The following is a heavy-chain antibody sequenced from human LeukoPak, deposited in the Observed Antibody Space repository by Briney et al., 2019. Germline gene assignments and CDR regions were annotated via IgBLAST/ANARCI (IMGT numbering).Heavy chain of an antibody. CDR1: GYSFTSYW. CDR3: SRPYGGNSGN. CDR2: IYPGESDT. D-gene: IGHD4-23*01. V-gene: IGHV5-51*01. J-gene: IGHJ4*02. Sequence: GESLKISRKGSGYSFTSYWNGWVRPMPGKGPEWMGIIYPGESDTRYSPSFQGQVTISADKSISTAYLQRSSLKASDTAMYYCSRPYGGNSGNWGQGTLVTVSS.